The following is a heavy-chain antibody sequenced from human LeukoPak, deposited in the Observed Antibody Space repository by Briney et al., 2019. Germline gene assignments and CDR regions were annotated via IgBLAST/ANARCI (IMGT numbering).Heavy chain of an antibody. Sequence: TSETLSLTCAVYGGSFSGYYWSWIRQPPGKGLEWIGEINHSGSTNYNPSLKSRLTISVDTSKNQFSLKLSSVTAADTAVYYCARGGPGYYDSSGYFRDDSIDYWGQGTLVTVSS. D-gene: IGHD3-22*01. CDR1: GGSFSGYY. V-gene: IGHV4-34*01. CDR2: INHSGST. J-gene: IGHJ4*02. CDR3: ARGGPGYYDSSGYFRDDSIDY.